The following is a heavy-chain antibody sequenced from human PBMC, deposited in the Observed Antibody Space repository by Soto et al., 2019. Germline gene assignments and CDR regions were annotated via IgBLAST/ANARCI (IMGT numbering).Heavy chain of an antibody. CDR2: IYPGDSDT. CDR1: GYSFTSYW. J-gene: IGHJ3*02. D-gene: IGHD2-2*01. CDR3: ARQGPDCSSTSCYDAFDI. Sequence: KQRESLKISCKGSGYSFTSYWIGWVRQMPGKGLEWMGIIYPGDSDTRYSPSFQGQVTISADKSISTAYLQWSSLKASDTAMYYCARQGPDCSSTSCYDAFDIWGQGTMVTVSS. V-gene: IGHV5-51*01.